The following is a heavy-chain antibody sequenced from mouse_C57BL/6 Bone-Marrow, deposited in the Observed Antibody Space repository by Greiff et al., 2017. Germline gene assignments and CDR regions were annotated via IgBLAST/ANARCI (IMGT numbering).Heavy chain of an antibody. D-gene: IGHD2-4*01. Sequence: QVQLQQPGAELVMPGASVKLSCKASGYTFTSYWMHWVKQRPGQGLEWIGGIDPSDSYTNYNQKFKGKSTLTVDKSSSTASMPLSSLTSEDSAVYYCAKGDYDGSWFAYWGQGTLVTVSA. J-gene: IGHJ3*01. V-gene: IGHV1-69*01. CDR3: AKGDYDGSWFAY. CDR2: IDPSDSYT. CDR1: GYTFTSYW.